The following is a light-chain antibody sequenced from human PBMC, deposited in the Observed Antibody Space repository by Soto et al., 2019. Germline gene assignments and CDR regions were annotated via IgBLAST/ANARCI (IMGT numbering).Light chain of an antibody. CDR3: QQHGSPPWT. Sequence: EIVSTHSPGTLSLSPGQRATLSCRASQSVSSRYLGWYQQRFGQAPRLLNYGASSRATGIPHRFRGSGLGTDFTLTNSSLEPEDFAVCYCQQHGSPPWTFGQATKVDIK. V-gene: IGKV3-20*01. CDR2: GAS. J-gene: IGKJ1*01. CDR1: QSVSSRY.